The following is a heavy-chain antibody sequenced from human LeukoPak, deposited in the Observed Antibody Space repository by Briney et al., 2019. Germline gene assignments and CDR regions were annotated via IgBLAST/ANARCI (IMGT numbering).Heavy chain of an antibody. CDR1: GGSFSGYY. CDR3: ARARGYSYGYYFDY. CDR2: INHSGST. J-gene: IGHJ4*02. D-gene: IGHD5-18*01. Sequence: SSETLSLTCAGYGGSFSGYYWSWIRQPPGKGLEWIGEINHSGSTNYNPSLKSRGTISVDTSKTQFSLKLSSVTAADTAVYYCARARGYSYGYYFDYWGQGTLVTVSS. V-gene: IGHV4-34*01.